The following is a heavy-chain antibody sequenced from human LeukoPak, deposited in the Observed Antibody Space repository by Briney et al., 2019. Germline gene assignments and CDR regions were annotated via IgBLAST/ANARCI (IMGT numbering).Heavy chain of an antibody. Sequence: PSETLSLTCTVSGGAISSSTYFWGWIRPPPGKGLGWIGVIYNSGTTYYSPSLKSRVTIYLDTSKSQFSLRLSSLTAADTAVYYCATAVRGEIYFDPGGQGTLVSVSS. CDR3: ATAVRGEIYFDP. J-gene: IGHJ5*02. CDR1: GGAISSSTYF. V-gene: IGHV4-39*01. CDR2: IYNSGTT. D-gene: IGHD3-10*01.